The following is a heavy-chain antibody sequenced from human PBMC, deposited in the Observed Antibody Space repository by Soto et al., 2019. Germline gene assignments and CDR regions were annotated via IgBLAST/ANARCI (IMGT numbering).Heavy chain of an antibody. CDR3: ARHSRYSGYGTIDY. J-gene: IGHJ4*02. V-gene: IGHV3-66*04. CDR2: IYSGGST. Sequence: GGSLRLSCAASGFTVSSNYMSWVRQAPGKGLEWVSVIYSGGSTYYADSVKGRFTISRDNSKNTLYLQMNSLRAEDTAVYYCARHSRYSGYGTIDYWGQGTLVTVSS. D-gene: IGHD5-12*01. CDR1: GFTVSSNY.